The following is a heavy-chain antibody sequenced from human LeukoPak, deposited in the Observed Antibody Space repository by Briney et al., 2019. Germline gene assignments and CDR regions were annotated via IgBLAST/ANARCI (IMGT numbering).Heavy chain of an antibody. CDR3: ARIRYSGSYFDY. V-gene: IGHV2-70*11. CDR2: IDWDDDK. D-gene: IGHD1-26*01. Sequence: SGPTLVNPTQTLTLTCTFSGFSLSTSGMCVTWIRQPPGKALEWLARIDWDDDKYYSTSLKTRLNISKDTSKNQVVLIMTNMDPVDTATYYCARIRYSGSYFDYWGQGTLVTVSS. J-gene: IGHJ4*02. CDR1: GFSLSTSGMC.